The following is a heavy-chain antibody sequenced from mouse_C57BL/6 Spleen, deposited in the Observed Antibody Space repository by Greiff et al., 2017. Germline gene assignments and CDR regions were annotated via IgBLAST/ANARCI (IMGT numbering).Heavy chain of an antibody. Sequence: QVQLQQPGAELVKPGASVKLSCKASGYTFTSYWMHWVKQRPGQGLEWIGMIHPNSGSTNYNEKFKSKATLTVDKSSSTAYMQLSRLTSGTSAVYYCARHPYVYDVAMDDWGQGTSVTVSS. CDR3: ARHPYVYDVAMDD. V-gene: IGHV1-64*01. D-gene: IGHD2-2*01. CDR2: IHPNSGST. CDR1: GYTFTSYW. J-gene: IGHJ4*01.